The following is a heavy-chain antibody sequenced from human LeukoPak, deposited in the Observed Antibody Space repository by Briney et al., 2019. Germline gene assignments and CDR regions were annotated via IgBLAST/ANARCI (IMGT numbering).Heavy chain of an antibody. CDR3: ARGYCSSTSCYNEYFQH. Sequence: ASVKVSCKASGGTFSSYAISRVRQAPGQGLEWMGGIIPIFGTANYAQKFQGRVTITADESTSTAYMELSSLRSEDTAVYYCARGYCSSTSCYNEYFQHWGQGTLVTVSS. J-gene: IGHJ1*01. CDR1: GGTFSSYA. V-gene: IGHV1-69*13. D-gene: IGHD2-2*02. CDR2: IIPIFGTA.